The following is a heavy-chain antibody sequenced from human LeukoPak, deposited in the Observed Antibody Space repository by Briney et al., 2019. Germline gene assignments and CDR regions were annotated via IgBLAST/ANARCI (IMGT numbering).Heavy chain of an antibody. V-gene: IGHV4-59*01. CDR2: IYYSGST. CDR3: AYGADEIDY. D-gene: IGHD4-17*01. J-gene: IGHJ4*02. CDR1: GGSISGYF. Sequence: SETLSLTCTVSGGSISGYFWSWIRQPPGKGLEWIGYIYYSGSTNYNPSLKSRVTISVDTSKNQFSLKLSSVTAADTAVYYCAYGADEIDYWGQGTLVTVSS.